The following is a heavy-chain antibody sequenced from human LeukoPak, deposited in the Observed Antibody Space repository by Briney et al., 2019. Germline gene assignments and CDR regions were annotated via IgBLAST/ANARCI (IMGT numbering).Heavy chain of an antibody. Sequence: GSLRLSCAASGFTVSSNYMSWIRQPPGKGLEWIGEINHSGSTNYNPSLKSRVTISVDTSKNQFSLKLSSVTAADTAVYYCARDGGVIHAFDIWGQGTMVTVSS. V-gene: IGHV4-34*01. CDR1: GFTVSSNY. D-gene: IGHD3-22*01. CDR2: INHSGST. CDR3: ARDGGVIHAFDI. J-gene: IGHJ3*02.